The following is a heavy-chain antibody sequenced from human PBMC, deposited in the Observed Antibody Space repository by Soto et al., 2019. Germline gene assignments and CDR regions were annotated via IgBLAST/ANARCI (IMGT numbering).Heavy chain of an antibody. J-gene: IGHJ6*02. Sequence: QVQLQESGPGLVKPSGTLSLTCGVSGDSITSTKWWSWVRQPPGRGLEWIGEIYHSGTTHYNPSLKSRITILLDESKNQFSLNLSSVTAADTAVYYCARLKGPDHYGLDVWGQGTTVSVFS. V-gene: IGHV4-4*02. CDR2: IYHSGTT. CDR3: ARLKGPDHYGLDV. CDR1: GDSITSTKW.